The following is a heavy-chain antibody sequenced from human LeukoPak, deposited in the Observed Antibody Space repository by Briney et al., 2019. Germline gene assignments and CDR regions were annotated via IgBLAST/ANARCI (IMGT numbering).Heavy chain of an antibody. V-gene: IGHV3-43*02. D-gene: IGHD6-19*01. J-gene: IGHJ5*02. CDR2: ISGDGGGT. Sequence: PGGSLRLSCAASGFTFDDYAMHWVRQAPGKGLEWVSLISGDGGGTYYADSVKGRFTISRDNSKNSLYLQMNSLRTEDTALYYCAKDTGRYSSGWYSPQWFDPWGQGTLVTVSS. CDR1: GFTFDDYA. CDR3: AKDTGRYSSGWYSPQWFDP.